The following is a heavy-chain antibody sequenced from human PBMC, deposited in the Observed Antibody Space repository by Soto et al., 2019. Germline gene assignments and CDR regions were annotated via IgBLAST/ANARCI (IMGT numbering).Heavy chain of an antibody. J-gene: IGHJ4*02. V-gene: IGHV4-31*03. Sequence: SETLSLTCTVSGGSISSGGYYWSWIRQHPGKGLEWIGYIYYSGSTCYNPSLKSRVTISVDTSKNQFSLKLSSVTAADTAVYYCARVKRNTVTTFDYWGQGTLVTVSS. D-gene: IGHD4-17*01. CDR3: ARVKRNTVTTFDY. CDR1: GGSISSGGYY. CDR2: IYYSGST.